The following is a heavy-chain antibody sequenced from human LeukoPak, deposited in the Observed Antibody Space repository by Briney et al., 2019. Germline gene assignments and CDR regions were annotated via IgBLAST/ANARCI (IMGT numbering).Heavy chain of an antibody. V-gene: IGHV3-53*01. Sequence: GGSLRLSCAASGFTFSTNYMSWVRQAPGKGLEWVSVIYSGGSPYYADSVKGRFTISRDNSKNTLYLQMNSLRAEDTAVYYCARDLNYYDGSGYGHWGQGTLVTVSS. D-gene: IGHD3-22*01. J-gene: IGHJ4*02. CDR2: IYSGGSP. CDR3: ARDLNYYDGSGYGH. CDR1: GFTFSTNY.